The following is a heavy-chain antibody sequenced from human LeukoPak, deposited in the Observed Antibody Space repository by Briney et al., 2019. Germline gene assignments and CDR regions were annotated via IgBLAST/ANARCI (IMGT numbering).Heavy chain of an antibody. CDR3: ARLDIVVVPAAMRDSYYYYYGMDV. J-gene: IGHJ6*02. CDR2: ISAYNGNT. V-gene: IGHV1-18*01. CDR1: GYTFTSYG. Sequence: ASVKVSCKASGYTFTSYGISWVRQAPGQGLEWMGWISAYNGNTNYAQKLQGRVTMTTDTSTSTDYMELRRLRSDDTAVYYCARLDIVVVPAAMRDSYYYYYGMDVWGQGTTVTVSS. D-gene: IGHD2-2*03.